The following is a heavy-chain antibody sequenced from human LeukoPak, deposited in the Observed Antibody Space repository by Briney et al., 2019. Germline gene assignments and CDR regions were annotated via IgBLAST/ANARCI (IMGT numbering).Heavy chain of an antibody. Sequence: PGGSLRLSCAASGFTFSSYSMNWVRQAPGKGLEWVSSISSSSSYIYYADSVKGRFTISRDNAKNSLYLQMNSLRAEDTAVYYCASEYCSSTSCRLQHWGQGTLVTVSS. CDR3: ASEYCSSTSCRLQH. CDR1: GFTFSSYS. CDR2: ISSSSSYI. D-gene: IGHD2-2*01. V-gene: IGHV3-21*01. J-gene: IGHJ1*01.